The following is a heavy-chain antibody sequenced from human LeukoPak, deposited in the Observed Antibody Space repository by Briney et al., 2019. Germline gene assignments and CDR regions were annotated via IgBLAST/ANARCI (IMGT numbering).Heavy chain of an antibody. J-gene: IGHJ4*02. CDR3: ARVNVWGSYRYIYYFDY. Sequence: GGSLGLSCAASGFTFSDYYMSWIRQAPGKGLEWVANIKQDGSEKYYVDSVRGRFTISRDNAKNSLYLQMNSLGVEDTAVYYCARVNVWGSYRYIYYFDYWGQGTLVTVSS. CDR2: IKQDGSEK. D-gene: IGHD3-16*02. V-gene: IGHV3-7*01. CDR1: GFTFSDYY.